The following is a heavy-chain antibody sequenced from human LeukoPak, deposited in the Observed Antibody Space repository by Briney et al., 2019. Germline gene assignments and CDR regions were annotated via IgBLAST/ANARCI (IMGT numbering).Heavy chain of an antibody. D-gene: IGHD1-26*01. CDR2: ISGSGGTT. J-gene: IGHJ4*02. CDR3: AKDTVVGATTNLFDY. V-gene: IGHV3-23*01. Sequence: RPGGSLRLSCAASGFTFSSYAMNWVRQAPGKGLEWVSAISGSGGTTYYADSVKGRFTISRDNSKNTLYLQMNSLGAEDTAVHYCAKDTVVGATTNLFDYWGQGTLVTVSS. CDR1: GFTFSSYA.